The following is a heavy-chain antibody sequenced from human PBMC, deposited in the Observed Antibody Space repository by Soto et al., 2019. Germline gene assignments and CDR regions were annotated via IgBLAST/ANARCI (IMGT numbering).Heavy chain of an antibody. Sequence: SETLSLTCAVYGESFSGYYWSWIRQPPGNGLEWIGEINHSGSTNYNPSLKSRVTISVDTSKNQFSLKLSSVTAADTAVYYCAREAHRYYDFWSGYGGHWFDPWGQGTLVTVSS. V-gene: IGHV4-34*01. J-gene: IGHJ5*02. CDR3: AREAHRYYDFWSGYGGHWFDP. D-gene: IGHD3-3*01. CDR2: INHSGST. CDR1: GESFSGYY.